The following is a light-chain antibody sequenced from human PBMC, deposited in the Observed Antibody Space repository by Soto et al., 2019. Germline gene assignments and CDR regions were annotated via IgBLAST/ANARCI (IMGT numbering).Light chain of an antibody. CDR2: DVS. J-gene: IGLJ1*01. Sequence: QSALTQPASVSGSPGQSITMSCTGTNSDVGGYEYVSWYQQYAGRAPKLIIYDVSNRPSGVSGRFSGSKFGNTASLTISGLQAEDEADYYCNSYTSSSLYVFGTGPKLTVL. CDR3: NSYTSSSLYV. V-gene: IGLV2-14*03. CDR1: NSDVGGYEY.